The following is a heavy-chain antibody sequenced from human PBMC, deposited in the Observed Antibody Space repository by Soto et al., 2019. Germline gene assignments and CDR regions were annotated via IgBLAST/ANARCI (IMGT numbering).Heavy chain of an antibody. V-gene: IGHV1-2*02. CDR1: GYTFTGYY. CDR3: ARGLAAAGFNWFDP. CDR2: INPNSGGT. D-gene: IGHD6-13*01. Sequence: SVKVSCKASGYTFTGYYMHWVRQAPGQGLEWMGWINPNSGGTNYAQKFQGRVTMTRDTSISTAYMELSRLGSDDTAVYYCARGLAAAGFNWFDPWGQGTLVTVSS. J-gene: IGHJ5*02.